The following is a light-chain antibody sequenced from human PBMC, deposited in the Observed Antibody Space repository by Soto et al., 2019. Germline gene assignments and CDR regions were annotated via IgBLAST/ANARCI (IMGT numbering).Light chain of an antibody. CDR2: GAS. CDR3: QQYDNWPRT. J-gene: IGKJ1*01. Sequence: EIVMTQPRATMAVSAVEGTSISCGASQSVSSNLAWYQQKSGQAPRLLMYGASTRATGIPARFSGSGSGTEFTLTISSLQSEDFAVYYCQQYDNWPRTFGQGTKVDIK. V-gene: IGKV3-15*01. CDR1: QSVSSN.